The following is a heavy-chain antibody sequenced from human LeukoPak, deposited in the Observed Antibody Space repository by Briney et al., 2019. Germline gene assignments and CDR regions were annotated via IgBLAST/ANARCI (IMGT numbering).Heavy chain of an antibody. D-gene: IGHD2-15*01. Sequence: GESLKISCKGSGYSFTSYWIGWVRQMPGKGLEWMGIIYPGDSDTRYSPSFQGQVTISADKSISTAYLQWSSLKASDTAMYYCARQEYCGGSCYTWFDPWGQGTLVTVSS. CDR2: IYPGDSDT. CDR3: ARQEYCGGSCYTWFDP. V-gene: IGHV5-51*01. J-gene: IGHJ5*02. CDR1: GYSFTSYW.